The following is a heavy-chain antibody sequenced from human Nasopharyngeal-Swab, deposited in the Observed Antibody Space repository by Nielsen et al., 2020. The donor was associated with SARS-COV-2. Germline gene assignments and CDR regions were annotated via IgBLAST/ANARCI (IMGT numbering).Heavy chain of an antibody. CDR2: IYYSGST. V-gene: IGHV4-31*02. Sequence: WIRQPPGKGLEWIGYIYYSGSTYYNPSHKSRVTISVDTSKNQFSLKLSSVTAADTAVYYCAREGYCSGGSCHSGRPYYYYYMDVWGKGTTVTVSS. D-gene: IGHD2-15*01. J-gene: IGHJ6*03. CDR3: AREGYCSGGSCHSGRPYYYYYMDV.